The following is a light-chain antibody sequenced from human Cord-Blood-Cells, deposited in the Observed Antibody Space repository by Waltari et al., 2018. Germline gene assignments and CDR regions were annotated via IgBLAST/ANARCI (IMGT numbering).Light chain of an antibody. V-gene: IGLV2-8*01. Sequence: SALTQPLSASGSPGHTGTISCTRTSTDTWGYISVSWYQQHPGKAPKLMIYEVSKRPSGVPDRFSGSKSGNTASLTVSGLQAEDEADYYCSSYAGSNNWVFGGGTKLTVL. J-gene: IGLJ3*02. CDR1: STDTWGYIS. CDR2: EVS. CDR3: SSYAGSNNWV.